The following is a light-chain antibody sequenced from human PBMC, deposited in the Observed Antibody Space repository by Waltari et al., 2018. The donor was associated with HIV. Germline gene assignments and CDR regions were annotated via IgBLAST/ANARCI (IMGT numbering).Light chain of an antibody. J-gene: IGLJ2*01. CDR3: ATWDDTPTGHVL. V-gene: IGLV1-44*01. CDR2: INN. Sequence: QSVLAQPPSVSGTPGQRVPISCSGTTSNIGTNVVNWYQQVPGTAPKLLRSINNQRPSGVPVRFSGFKSGTSASLAINGLQSEDEADDYCATWDDTPTGHVLFGGGTKVTVL. CDR1: TSNIGTNV.